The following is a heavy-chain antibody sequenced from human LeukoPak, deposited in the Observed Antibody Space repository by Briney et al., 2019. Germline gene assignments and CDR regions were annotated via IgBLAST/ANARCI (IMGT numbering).Heavy chain of an antibody. V-gene: IGHV3-30*01. Sequence: GGSLRLSCAASGFTFSSYAMHWVRQAPGKGLEWVAVISYDGSNKYYADSVKGRFTISRDNSKNTLYLQMNSLRAEDTAVYYCASQPYYWGQGTLVTVSS. CDR3: ASQPYY. CDR2: ISYDGSNK. CDR1: GFTFSSYA. J-gene: IGHJ4*02.